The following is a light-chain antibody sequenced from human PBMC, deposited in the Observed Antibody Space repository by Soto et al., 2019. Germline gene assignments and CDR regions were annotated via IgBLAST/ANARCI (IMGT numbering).Light chain of an antibody. Sequence: QSALTQPASVSGSPGQSITISCTGTSSDIGGYDYVSWYQQHPGKAPKLMIFDVSSRPSGVSNRFSGSKSGSTASLTISGLQAEDEADYYCSSYTSSTTLVFGGGTKVTVL. CDR1: SSDIGGYDY. CDR2: DVS. J-gene: IGLJ2*01. V-gene: IGLV2-14*03. CDR3: SSYTSSTTLV.